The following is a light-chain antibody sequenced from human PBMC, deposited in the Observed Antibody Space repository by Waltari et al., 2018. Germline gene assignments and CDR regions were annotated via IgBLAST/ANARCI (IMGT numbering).Light chain of an antibody. Sequence: SYELTQPLSVSVALGQTATITCGGSDIGSRNVNWYQQKPGQAPVLVIYKNSNRPSGIPGRFSASNSGSMATLTISRAQAGDEADYYCQVWRSSTYVFAAGTHVTVL. CDR3: QVWRSSTYV. J-gene: IGLJ1*01. V-gene: IGLV3-9*01. CDR2: KNS. CDR1: DIGSRN.